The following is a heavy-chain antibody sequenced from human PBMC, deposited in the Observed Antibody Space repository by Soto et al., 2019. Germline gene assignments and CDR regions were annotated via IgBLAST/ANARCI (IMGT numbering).Heavy chain of an antibody. CDR1: GCSFTNYW. V-gene: IGHV5-51*01. CDR2: IYPGDSDT. J-gene: IGHJ4*02. Sequence: PGASLKISCKGSGCSFTNYWIGWVRQMPGKGLEWMGIIYPGDSDTRYSPSFQGQVTISAGKSISTAYLQWSSLKASDTAIYYCTGASNPMYLFDFWGQGTLVTVSS. D-gene: IGHD4-4*01. CDR3: TGASNPMYLFDF.